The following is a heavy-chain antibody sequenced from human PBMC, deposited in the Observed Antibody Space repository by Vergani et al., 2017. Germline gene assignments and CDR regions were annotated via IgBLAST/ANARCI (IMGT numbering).Heavy chain of an antibody. D-gene: IGHD4-23*01. V-gene: IGHV3-23*04. CDR3: AKHGSRFATVAPAYFDY. Sequence: EVQMVESGGGLVKPGGSLRLSCVASGFTFSSYAMSWVRQAPGKGLEWVSAISGSGGSTYYADSVKGRFTISRDNSKNTLYLQMNSLRAEDTAVYYCAKHGSRFATVAPAYFDYWGQGTLVTVSS. CDR2: ISGSGGST. J-gene: IGHJ4*02. CDR1: GFTFSSYA.